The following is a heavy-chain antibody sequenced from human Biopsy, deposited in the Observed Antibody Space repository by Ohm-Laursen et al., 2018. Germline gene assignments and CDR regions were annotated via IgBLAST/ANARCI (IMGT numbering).Heavy chain of an antibody. J-gene: IGHJ4*02. Sequence: SVKVSCKASGYTFTDYYVHWVRQAPGHGLEWMGWIDTINGGARYAQKFQGRVTMTRDTSISTAYVELSRLTSDDTAVYYCATDAVGGLAVFGGQGTLVTVSS. D-gene: IGHD3-16*01. CDR1: GYTFTDYY. CDR3: ATDAVGGLAVF. V-gene: IGHV1-2*02. CDR2: IDTINGGA.